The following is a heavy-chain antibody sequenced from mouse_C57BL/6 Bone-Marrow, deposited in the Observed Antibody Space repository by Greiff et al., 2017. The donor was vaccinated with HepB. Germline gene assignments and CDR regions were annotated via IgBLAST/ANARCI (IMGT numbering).Heavy chain of an antibody. J-gene: IGHJ2*01. V-gene: IGHV1-19*01. CDR1: GYTFTDYY. D-gene: IGHD2-3*01. Sequence: VHVKQSGPVLVKPGASVKMSCKASGYTFTDYYMNWVKQSHGKSLEWIGVINPYNGGTSYNQKFKGKATLTVDKSSSTAYMELNSLTSEDSAVYYCARIGYYLYYFDYWGQGTTLTVSS. CDR2: INPYNGGT. CDR3: ARIGYYLYYFDY.